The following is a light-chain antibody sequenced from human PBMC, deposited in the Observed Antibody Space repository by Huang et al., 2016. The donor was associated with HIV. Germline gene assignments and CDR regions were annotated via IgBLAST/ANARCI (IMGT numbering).Light chain of an antibody. V-gene: IGKV1-39*01. CDR3: QQSYKAPRT. Sequence: DIQMTQSPSSLSASVGDRVIISCRASQSINKYLNWYQQMPGKAPKLLIYGASTLQRGVSSRFSGSVSGTDFTLTIGSLQPEDAATYYCQQSYKAPRTFGQG. J-gene: IGKJ2*01. CDR1: QSINKY. CDR2: GAS.